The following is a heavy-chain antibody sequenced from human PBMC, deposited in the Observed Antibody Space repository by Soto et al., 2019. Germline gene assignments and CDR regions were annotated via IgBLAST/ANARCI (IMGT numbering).Heavy chain of an antibody. J-gene: IGHJ4*02. D-gene: IGHD2-8*01. Sequence: EVQLWDSGGGLVQPGGSLRLSCAASGFPFTSFAMCWLRQAPGKGLEWVSYISANGVATSYADSVKGRFTTSRDNSKNVLYLQLNSLRAEDTAVYYCAKGFPRIQYDTHGWENWGQGTVVNVSS. V-gene: IGHV3-23*01. CDR1: GFPFTSFA. CDR3: AKGFPRIQYDTHGWEN. CDR2: ISANGVAT.